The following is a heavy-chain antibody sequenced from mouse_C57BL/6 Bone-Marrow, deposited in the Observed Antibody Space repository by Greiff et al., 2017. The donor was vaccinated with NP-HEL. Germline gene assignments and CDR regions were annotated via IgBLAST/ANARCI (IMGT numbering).Heavy chain of an antibody. D-gene: IGHD2-1*01. CDR2: ISYSGST. CDR3: ARYTGNYPYWYFDV. Sequence: EVKLQESGPGLAKPSQTLSLTCSVTGYSITSDYWNWIREFPGNKLEYMGYISYSGSTYYNPSLKSRISITRDTSKNQYYLQLNSVTTEDTATYYCARYTGNYPYWYFDVWGTGTTVTVSS. J-gene: IGHJ1*03. V-gene: IGHV3-8*01. CDR1: GYSITSDY.